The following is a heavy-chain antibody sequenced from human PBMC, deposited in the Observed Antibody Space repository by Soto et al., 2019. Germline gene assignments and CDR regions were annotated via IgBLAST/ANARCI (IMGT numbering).Heavy chain of an antibody. CDR1: GGSISSGGYY. CDR2: IYYSGST. V-gene: IGHV4-31*03. D-gene: IGHD4-17*01. J-gene: IGHJ3*02. Sequence: QVQLQESGPGLVKPSQTLSLTCTVSGGSISSGGYYWSWIRQHPGKGLEWIGYIYYSGSTYYNPSLKSRVTISVDTSKNQFSLKLNSVTAADTAVYYCARAPTVTTIRYAFDIWGQGTMVTVSS. CDR3: ARAPTVTTIRYAFDI.